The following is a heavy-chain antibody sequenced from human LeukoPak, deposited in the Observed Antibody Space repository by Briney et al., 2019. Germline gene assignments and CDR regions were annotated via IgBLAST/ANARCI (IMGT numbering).Heavy chain of an antibody. J-gene: IGHJ4*02. D-gene: IGHD3-22*01. CDR3: AREGYDSSGYYYFDY. CDR2: ISYDGSNK. Sequence: PGRSLRLSCAASGFTFSSYAMHWVRQAPGKGLEGVAVISYDGSNKYYADSVKGRFTISRDNSKNTLYLQMNSLRAEDTAVYYCAREGYDSSGYYYFDYWGQGTLVTVSS. V-gene: IGHV3-30-3*01. CDR1: GFTFSSYA.